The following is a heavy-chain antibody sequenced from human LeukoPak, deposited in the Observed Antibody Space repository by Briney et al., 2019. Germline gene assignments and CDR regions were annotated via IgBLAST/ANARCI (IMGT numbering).Heavy chain of an antibody. CDR3: ARGLYSGSYSPFAFDI. J-gene: IGHJ3*02. CDR1: GGTFSSYA. V-gene: IGHV1-69*06. D-gene: IGHD1-26*01. Sequence: GASVKVSCKASGGTFSSYAISWVRQAPGQGLEWMGGIIPIFGTANYAQKFQGRGTITADKSTSTAYMELSSLRSEDTAVYYCARGLYSGSYSPFAFDIWGQGTMVTVSS. CDR2: IIPIFGTA.